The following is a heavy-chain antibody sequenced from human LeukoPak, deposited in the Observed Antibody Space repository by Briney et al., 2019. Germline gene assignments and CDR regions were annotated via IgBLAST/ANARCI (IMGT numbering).Heavy chain of an antibody. D-gene: IGHD5-18*01. CDR1: GGSISSYY. J-gene: IGHJ5*02. CDR2: IYYSGST. CDR3: VRWVGYSYDNWFDP. V-gene: IGHV4-59*01. Sequence: SETLSLTCTVSGGSISSYYWSWIRQPPGKGPEWIGYIYYSGSTNYNPSLKSRVTISVDTSKNQFSLKLSSVTAADTAVYYCVRWVGYSYDNWFDPWGQGTLVTVSS.